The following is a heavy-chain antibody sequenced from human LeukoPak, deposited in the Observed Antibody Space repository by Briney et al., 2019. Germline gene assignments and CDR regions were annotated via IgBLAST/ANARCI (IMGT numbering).Heavy chain of an antibody. J-gene: IGHJ4*02. V-gene: IGHV3-72*01. CDR1: GFTFSDHY. Sequence: AGGSLRLSCAASGFTFSDHYMDWLRQAPGKGLEWVGRTRNKANSYTTEYAASVKGRFTVPRDASKNSLHLQMNSLKTEDTAVYYCARASGNSTIRYYFDNWGQGTLVTVSS. CDR2: TRNKANSYTT. CDR3: ARASGNSTIRYYFDN. D-gene: IGHD3-3*01.